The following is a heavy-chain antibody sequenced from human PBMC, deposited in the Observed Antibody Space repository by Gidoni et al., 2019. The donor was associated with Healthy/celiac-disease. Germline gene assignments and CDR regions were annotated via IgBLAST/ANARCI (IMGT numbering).Heavy chain of an antibody. CDR2: ISSSGSYI. V-gene: IGHV3-21*01. D-gene: IGHD1-1*01. J-gene: IGHJ6*02. Sequence: EVQLVESGGGLVKPGGSLSLSCAASGFTFSSYSMNWVRQAPGKGLEWASSISSSGSYIYYAGKVKGRFTISRDNAKNSMYIQMNSLRAEDTTRYYCARDIRTTGTTGYYYDMDVWGQGTTVTVSS. CDR3: ARDIRTTGTTGYYYDMDV. CDR1: GFTFSSYS.